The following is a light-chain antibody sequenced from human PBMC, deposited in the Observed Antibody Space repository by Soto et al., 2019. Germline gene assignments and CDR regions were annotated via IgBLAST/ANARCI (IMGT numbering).Light chain of an antibody. Sequence: DIQVTQSPSTLSASVGDRVTITCRASQSLNDWLAWYQQKPGKAPKLLIYKASGLESGVPSRFSGSGSGTEFTLAISSLQPDDFATYYCQQYNGNPWTFGQGTKVEIK. V-gene: IGKV1-5*03. CDR1: QSLNDW. CDR2: KAS. J-gene: IGKJ1*01. CDR3: QQYNGNPWT.